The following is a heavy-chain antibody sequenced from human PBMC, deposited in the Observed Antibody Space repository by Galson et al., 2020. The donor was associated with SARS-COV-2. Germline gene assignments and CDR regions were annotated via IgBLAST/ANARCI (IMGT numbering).Heavy chain of an antibody. Sequence: GESLKISCAASGFTFSSYGMHWVRQAPGKGLEWVAVISYDGSNKYYADSVKGRFTISRDNSKNTLYLQMNSLRAEDTAVYYCAGYYYYGMDVWGQGTTVTVSS. CDR1: GFTFSSYG. J-gene: IGHJ6*02. CDR3: AGYYYYGMDV. CDR2: ISYDGSNK. V-gene: IGHV3-30*03.